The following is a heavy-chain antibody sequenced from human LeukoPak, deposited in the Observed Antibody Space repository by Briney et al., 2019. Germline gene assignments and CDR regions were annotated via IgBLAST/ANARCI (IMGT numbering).Heavy chain of an antibody. V-gene: IGHV4-34*01. Sequence: SETLSLTCTVSGGSISSYYWSWIRQPPGKGLEWIGEINHSGSTNYNPSLKSRVTISVDTSKNQFSLKLSSVTAADTAVYYCARAGIDGYFDYWGQGTLVTVSS. CDR3: ARAGIDGYFDY. CDR2: INHSGST. J-gene: IGHJ4*02. CDR1: GGSISSYY.